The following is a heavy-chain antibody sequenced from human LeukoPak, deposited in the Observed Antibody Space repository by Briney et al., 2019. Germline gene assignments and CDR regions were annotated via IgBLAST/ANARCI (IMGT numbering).Heavy chain of an antibody. D-gene: IGHD2-8*01. Sequence: KTSETLSLTCAVYGGSFSGYYWSWIRQPPGKGLEWIGEINHSGSTNYNPSLKSRVTISVDTSKNQFSLKLSSVTAADTAVYYCARRMNWFDPWGQGTLVTVSS. CDR3: ARRMNWFDP. CDR2: INHSGST. J-gene: IGHJ5*02. V-gene: IGHV4-34*01. CDR1: GGSFSGYY.